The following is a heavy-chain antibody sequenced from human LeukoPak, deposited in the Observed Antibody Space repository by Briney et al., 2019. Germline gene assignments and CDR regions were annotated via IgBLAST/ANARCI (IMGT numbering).Heavy chain of an antibody. Sequence: PGGSLRLSCAASGFTFSDYYMSWVRQAPGKGLEWVASIKQDGSEKYYVDSVKGRVTISRDNAKNSLYLQMNSLRAEDTAVYYCARVFGAGYSDYWGQGTLVTVSS. CDR3: ARVFGAGYSDY. CDR2: IKQDGSEK. J-gene: IGHJ4*02. CDR1: GFTFSDYY. D-gene: IGHD4/OR15-4a*01. V-gene: IGHV3-7*01.